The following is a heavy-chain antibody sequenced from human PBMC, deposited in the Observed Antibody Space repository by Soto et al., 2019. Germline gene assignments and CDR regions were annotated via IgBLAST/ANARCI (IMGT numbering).Heavy chain of an antibody. CDR3: ASLNPSSGGNSPYFDY. CDR2: FYRGGSR. D-gene: IGHD2-21*02. Sequence: EVQLVETGGGLIQPGGSLRLSCAVSGFTVSSNYMSWVRQAPGKGLEWVSLFYRGGSRYYADSVRGRFAISRDNSKNTLYLQMNSLRAEDTAVYYCASLNPSSGGNSPYFDYWGQGTLVTVSS. CDR1: GFTVSSNY. V-gene: IGHV3-53*02. J-gene: IGHJ4*02.